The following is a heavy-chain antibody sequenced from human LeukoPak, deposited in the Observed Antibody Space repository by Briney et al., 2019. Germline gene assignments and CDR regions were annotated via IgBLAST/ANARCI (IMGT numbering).Heavy chain of an antibody. Sequence: SETLSLTCAVYGGSFSGYYWSWIRQPPGKGLVWIGEINHSGCTNYNPSLKSRVTISVDTSKNQFSLKLSSVTAADTAVYYCARGSQWELTYYYDSSYYFDYWGQGTLVTVSS. V-gene: IGHV4-34*01. J-gene: IGHJ4*02. CDR2: INHSGCT. D-gene: IGHD3-22*01. CDR1: GGSFSGYY. CDR3: ARGSQWELTYYYDSSYYFDY.